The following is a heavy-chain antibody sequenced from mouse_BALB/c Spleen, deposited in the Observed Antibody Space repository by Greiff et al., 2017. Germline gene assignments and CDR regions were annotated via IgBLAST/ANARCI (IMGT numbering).Heavy chain of an antibody. CDR3: ARNHGSRGSVYFDY. CDR2: IYPGNVNT. D-gene: IGHD1-1*01. Sequence: QVQLQQSGPELVKPGASVRISCKASGYTFTSYYIHWVKQRPGQGLEWIGWIYPGNVNTKYNEKFKGKATLTADKSSSTAYMQLSSLTSEDSAVYFCARNHGSRGSVYFDYWGQGTTLTVSS. CDR1: GYTFTSYY. V-gene: IGHV1S56*01. J-gene: IGHJ2*01.